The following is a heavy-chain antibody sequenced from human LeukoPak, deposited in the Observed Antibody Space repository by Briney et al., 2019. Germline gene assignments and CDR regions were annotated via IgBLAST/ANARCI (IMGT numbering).Heavy chain of an antibody. Sequence: GGSLRLSCAASGFTFSSYAMSWVRQTPGKGLEWVSAISGSGGSTYYADSVKGRFTISRDNSKNTLYLQMNSLRAEDTAVYYCARDSTGYWYFDLWGRGTLVSVSS. V-gene: IGHV3-23*01. D-gene: IGHD3-3*02. J-gene: IGHJ2*01. CDR3: ARDSTGYWYFDL. CDR2: ISGSGGST. CDR1: GFTFSSYA.